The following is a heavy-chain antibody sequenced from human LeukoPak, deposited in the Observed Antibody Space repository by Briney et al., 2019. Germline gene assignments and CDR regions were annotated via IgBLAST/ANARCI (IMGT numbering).Heavy chain of an antibody. CDR2: IYYSGST. CDR3: ARLGFGCSSTSCYVDYYYYYMDV. CDR1: GGSISSSSYY. Sequence: PSETLSLTCTVSGGSISSSSYYWGWIRQPPGKGLEWIGSIYYSGSTYYNPSLKSRATISVDTSKNQFSLKLSSVTAADTAVYYCARLGFGCSSTSCYVDYYYYYMDVWGKGTTVTVSS. D-gene: IGHD2-2*01. V-gene: IGHV4-39*01. J-gene: IGHJ6*03.